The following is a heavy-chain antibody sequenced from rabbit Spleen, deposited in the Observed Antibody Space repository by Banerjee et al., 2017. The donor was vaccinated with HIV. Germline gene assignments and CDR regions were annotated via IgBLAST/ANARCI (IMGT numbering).Heavy chain of an antibody. V-gene: IGHV1S40*01. D-gene: IGHD2-1*01. Sequence: QSLEESGGGLVKPGASLTLTCKASGFSFNSGYDMCWVRQAPGKGLEWIACIYAGSSATTYYASWAKGRFTVSKASSTTVTLQMTSLTAADTATYFCARGSAAMTMVIIGFYLNLWGPGTLVTVS. CDR2: IYAGSSATT. CDR3: ARGSAAMTMVIIGFYLNL. CDR1: GFSFNSGYD. J-gene: IGHJ4*01.